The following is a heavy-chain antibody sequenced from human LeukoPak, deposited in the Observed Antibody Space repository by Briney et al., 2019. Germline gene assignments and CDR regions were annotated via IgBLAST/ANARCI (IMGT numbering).Heavy chain of an antibody. J-gene: IGHJ4*02. CDR1: GFTFSSYG. CDR2: IAYHGGAE. V-gene: IGHV3-30*18. D-gene: IGHD3-16*02. Sequence: GGSLRLSCAASGFTFSSYGMHWVRQAPGKGLEWVAVIAYHGGAEYYADSVKGRFTISRDNSKNTVDLQLNSLRAEDSAVYYCAKQSFRMVNYFDYWGQRTLVTVSS. CDR3: AKQSFRMVNYFDY.